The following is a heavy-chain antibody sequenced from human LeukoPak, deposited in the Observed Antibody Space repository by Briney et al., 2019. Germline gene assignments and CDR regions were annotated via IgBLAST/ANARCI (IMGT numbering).Heavy chain of an antibody. V-gene: IGHV1-2*02. Sequence: ASVKVSCKASGYTFTAYYIHWVRQAPGQGLEWMGWINPESGGTDYALKFRGRVSMTRDTSISTAYLDLSRLISDDTAVYYCARISRGRYHFDSWGQGTLVTVSS. J-gene: IGHJ4*02. D-gene: IGHD6-19*01. CDR2: INPESGGT. CDR1: GYTFTAYY. CDR3: ARISRGRYHFDS.